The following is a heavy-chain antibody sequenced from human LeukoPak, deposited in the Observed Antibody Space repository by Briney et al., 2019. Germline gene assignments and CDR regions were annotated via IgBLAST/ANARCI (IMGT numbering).Heavy chain of an antibody. CDR1: GFTFSDYY. CDR3: AKARATSSFRRGGAFDI. J-gene: IGHJ3*02. D-gene: IGHD2-2*01. CDR2: ISSSGSTI. Sequence: GGSLRLSCAASGFTFSDYYMSWIRQAPGKGLEWVSYISSSGSTIYYADSVKGRFTISRDNAKNSLYLQMNSLRAEDTALYYCAKARATSSFRRGGAFDIWGQGTMVTVSS. V-gene: IGHV3-11*01.